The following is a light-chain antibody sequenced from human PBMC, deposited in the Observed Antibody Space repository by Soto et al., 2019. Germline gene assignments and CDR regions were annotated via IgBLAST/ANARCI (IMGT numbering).Light chain of an antibody. J-gene: IGKJ4*01. CDR3: QQYDNLSLT. CDR1: QDISNY. Sequence: DIQMTQSPSSLSASVGDRVTITCQASQDISNYLNWYQQKPGKAPKLLIYDASNLEKGVPSRFSGSGSGTDFTFTISSLQPEDIATYYCQQYDNLSLTFSGGTKVEIK. CDR2: DAS. V-gene: IGKV1-33*01.